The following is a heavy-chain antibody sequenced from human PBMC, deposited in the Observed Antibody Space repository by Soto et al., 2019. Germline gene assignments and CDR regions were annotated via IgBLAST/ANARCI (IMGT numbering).Heavy chain of an antibody. Sequence: ASVKVSCKASGYTFTSHGITWVRQAPGQGLEWMGWNSAYIGNTNYAQKLQGRVTMTTDTSTSTAYMELRSLRSDDTAVYYCARDPTLYCSGGSCYQDYFDFWGQGTLVTVSS. J-gene: IGHJ4*02. CDR1: GYTFTSHG. D-gene: IGHD2-15*01. CDR3: ARDPTLYCSGGSCYQDYFDF. V-gene: IGHV1-18*01. CDR2: NSAYIGNT.